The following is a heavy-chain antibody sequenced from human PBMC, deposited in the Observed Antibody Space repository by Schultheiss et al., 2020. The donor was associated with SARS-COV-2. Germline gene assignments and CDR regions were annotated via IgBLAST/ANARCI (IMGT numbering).Heavy chain of an antibody. CDR1: GYTFTSYD. CDR2: MNPNSGNT. D-gene: IGHD5-18*01. J-gene: IGHJ4*02. CDR3: ARVGYSYGYLFDY. V-gene: IGHV1-8*01. Sequence: ASVKVSCKASGYTFTSYDINWVRQATGQGLEWMGWMNPNSGNTGYAQKFQGRVTMTRNTSISTAYMELSRLRSEDTAVYYCARVGYSYGYLFDYWGQGTLVTVSS.